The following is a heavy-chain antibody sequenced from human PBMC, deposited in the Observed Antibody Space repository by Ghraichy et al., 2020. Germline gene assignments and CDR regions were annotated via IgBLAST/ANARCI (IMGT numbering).Heavy chain of an antibody. CDR3: VTSTWDLLYYFEH. D-gene: IGHD1-26*01. Sequence: ASVKVSCKVSGFTLTELTIHWVRQAPGKGLDWMGGFDPEEAATVLAQEFQGRVTLTEDTSTDTAYMEVGSLRSEDTALYYCVTSTWDLLYYFEHWGQGTLVTVSS. J-gene: IGHJ4*02. CDR2: FDPEEAAT. CDR1: GFTLTELT. V-gene: IGHV1-24*01.